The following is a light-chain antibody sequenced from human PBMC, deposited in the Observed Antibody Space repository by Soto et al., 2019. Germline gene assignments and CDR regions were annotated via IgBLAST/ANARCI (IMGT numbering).Light chain of an antibody. V-gene: IGLV2-14*03. CDR1: SGDVGFYDF. CDR2: GVT. CDR3: ASYTGSSSYL. J-gene: IGLJ3*02. Sequence: QSALTQPASMSGSPGQSITISCTGTSGDVGFYDFVSWYQQHPGKVPRLIIYGVTKRASGVSHRFSGSKSGNTASLTISGLQVEDEAAYSCASYTGSSSYLFGGGTKLTVL.